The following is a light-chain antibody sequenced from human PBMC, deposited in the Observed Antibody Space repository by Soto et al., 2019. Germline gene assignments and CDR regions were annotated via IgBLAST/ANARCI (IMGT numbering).Light chain of an antibody. CDR1: TSDIGAYNY. J-gene: IGLJ1*01. CDR2: EVS. CDR3: SSNTISSIRYV. Sequence: QAVLTQPASVSGSPGQSITISCSGTTSDIGAYNYVSWFQQHPGKAPKLIIYEVSSRPSGVSNRFSGSKSGNTASLTISGLQAEDEADYYCSSNTISSIRYVFGTGTKLTV. V-gene: IGLV2-14*01.